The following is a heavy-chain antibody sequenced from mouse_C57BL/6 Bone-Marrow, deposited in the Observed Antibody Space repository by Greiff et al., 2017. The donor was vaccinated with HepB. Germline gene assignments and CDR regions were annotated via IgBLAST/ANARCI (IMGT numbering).Heavy chain of an antibody. CDR2: IYPGGGYT. Sequence: QVQLQQSGAELVRPGTSVKMSCKASGYTFTNYWIGWAKQRPGHGLEWIGDIYPGGGYTNYNEKFKGKATLTADKSSSTAYMQFSSLTSEDSAIYYCARRTTVVARGYYYAMDYWGQGTSVTVSS. CDR3: ARRTTVVARGYYYAMDY. D-gene: IGHD1-1*01. V-gene: IGHV1-63*01. CDR1: GYTFTNYW. J-gene: IGHJ4*01.